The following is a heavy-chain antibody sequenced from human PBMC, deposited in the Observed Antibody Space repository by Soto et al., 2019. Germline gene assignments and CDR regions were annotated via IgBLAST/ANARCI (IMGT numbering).Heavy chain of an antibody. Sequence: ASVKVSCKASGYTFTSYGISWVRQAPGQGLEWMGWISAYNGNTNYAQKLQGRVTMTTDTSTSTAYMELGSLRSDDTAVYYCARVNSRTTGTTRLPKAYGMDVWGQGTTVTVSS. J-gene: IGHJ6*02. CDR1: GYTFTSYG. CDR2: ISAYNGNT. V-gene: IGHV1-18*01. D-gene: IGHD1-1*01. CDR3: ARVNSRTTGTTRLPKAYGMDV.